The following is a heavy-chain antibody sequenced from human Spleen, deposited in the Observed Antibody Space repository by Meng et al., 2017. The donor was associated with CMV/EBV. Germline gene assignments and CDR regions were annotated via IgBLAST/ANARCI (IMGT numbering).Heavy chain of an antibody. CDR2: IYYSENT. J-gene: IGHJ4*02. Sequence: AVSVGSISSSNLWTWVRQVPGKGLEWIGEIYYSENTNYNPSLKSRVTISIDKSNNQFSLKLTSVTAADTAVYYCARVASGQDYFDSWGQGTLVTVSS. V-gene: IGHV4-4*02. CDR1: VGSISSSNL. CDR3: ARVASGQDYFDS.